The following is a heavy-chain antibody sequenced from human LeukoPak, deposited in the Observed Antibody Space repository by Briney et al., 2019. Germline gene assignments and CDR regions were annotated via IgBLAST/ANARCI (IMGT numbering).Heavy chain of an antibody. CDR1: GYYFTAYW. D-gene: IGHD6-13*01. CDR3: TRHIAAAGPDY. V-gene: IGHV5-51*01. J-gene: IGHJ4*02. Sequence: GESLKISCKASGYYFTAYWIGWVRQMPGERLEWMGIIYPGDSDTRYSPSFQGQVTISADKSISTAYLQWSSLKASDTAIYYCTRHIAAAGPDYWGQGTLVTVSS. CDR2: IYPGDSDT.